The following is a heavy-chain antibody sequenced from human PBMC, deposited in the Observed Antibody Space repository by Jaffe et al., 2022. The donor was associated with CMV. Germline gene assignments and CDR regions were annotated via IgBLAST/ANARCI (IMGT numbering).Heavy chain of an antibody. CDR3: ARDLLPRGAIMYYFDY. V-gene: IGHV1-3*01. CDR2: INAGNGNT. CDR1: GYTFTSYA. D-gene: IGHD3-10*01. J-gene: IGHJ4*02. Sequence: QVQLVQSGAEVKKPGASVKVSCKASGYTFTSYAMHWVRQAPGQRLEWMGWINAGNGNTKYSQKFQGRVTITRDTSASTAYMELSSLRSEDTAVYYCARDLLPRGAIMYYFDYWGQGTLVTVSS.